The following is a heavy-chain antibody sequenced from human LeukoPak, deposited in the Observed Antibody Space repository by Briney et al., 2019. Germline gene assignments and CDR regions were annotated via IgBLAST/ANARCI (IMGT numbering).Heavy chain of an antibody. V-gene: IGHV5-51*01. CDR1: GYGFSSYW. CDR2: ICPGDSDT. CDR3: ARHTTVGGSLRFDY. J-gene: IGHJ4*02. D-gene: IGHD4-23*01. Sequence: GESLKISCKGSGYGFSSYWIGWLRQMPGKGPEYMGIICPGDSDTRYSQSFQGQVTISADKSITTAYLQWSSLKASDTAMYYCARHTTVGGSLRFDYWGQGTLVSVSS.